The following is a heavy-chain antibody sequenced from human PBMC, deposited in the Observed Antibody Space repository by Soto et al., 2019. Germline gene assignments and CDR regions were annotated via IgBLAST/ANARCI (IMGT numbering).Heavy chain of an antibody. Sequence: PGGSLRLSCAASGFAFSSYEMNWVRQSPGKGLEWLSYISSTASTIHYADSVKGRFTISRDSANNSVYLQMNSLTADDSAVYYCARAAGIMTRGFHGMDVWGQGTTVTVSS. D-gene: IGHD3-10*01. J-gene: IGHJ6*02. CDR2: ISSTASTI. V-gene: IGHV3-48*03. CDR1: GFAFSSYE. CDR3: ARAAGIMTRGFHGMDV.